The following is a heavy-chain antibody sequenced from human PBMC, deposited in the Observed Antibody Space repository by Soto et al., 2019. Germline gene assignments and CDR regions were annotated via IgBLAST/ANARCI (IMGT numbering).Heavy chain of an antibody. D-gene: IGHD6-13*01. CDR3: ARSRIAAAGTDETYYYYYYMDV. V-gene: IGHV4-59*08. CDR2: IYYSGST. J-gene: IGHJ6*03. CDR1: RGSISSYY. Sequence: PSVTLSLTCPVFRGSISSYYWRWIQQPTGKGLEWIGYIYYSGSTNYNPSLKSRVTISVDTSKNQFSLKLSSVTAADTAVYYCARSRIAAAGTDETYYYYYYMDVWGKGTTVT.